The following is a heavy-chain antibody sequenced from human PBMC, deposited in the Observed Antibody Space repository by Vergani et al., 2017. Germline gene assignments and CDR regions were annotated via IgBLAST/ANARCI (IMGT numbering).Heavy chain of an antibody. D-gene: IGHD2-15*01. CDR3: ARDLAYCHEGSCAL. CDR2: VLFDGSNE. CDR1: GFTFNRYG. V-gene: IGHV3-30*02. J-gene: IGHJ4*02. Sequence: QVQLVQSGGGVVQPGGSLRLSCVASGFTFNRYGMQWVRQAPGKGLEWVAYVLFDGSNEYYADSVKGRFIVSRDNSNDALYLQMNSLRTDDTAVYYCARDLAYCHEGSCALWGQGCVVTVSS.